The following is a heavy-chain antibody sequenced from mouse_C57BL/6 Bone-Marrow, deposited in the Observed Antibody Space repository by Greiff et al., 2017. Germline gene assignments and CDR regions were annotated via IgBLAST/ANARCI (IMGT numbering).Heavy chain of an antibody. Sequence: QVTLKESGPGLVQPSQSLSITCTVSGFSLTSYGVHWVRQSPGKGLEWLGVIWSGGSTDYNAAFISRLSISKDNSKSQVFFKMNSLQADDTAIYYCARIYYGYDGGYYYAMDYWGQGTSVTVSS. D-gene: IGHD2-2*01. V-gene: IGHV2-2*01. CDR3: ARIYYGYDGGYYYAMDY. CDR2: IWSGGST. CDR1: GFSLTSYG. J-gene: IGHJ4*01.